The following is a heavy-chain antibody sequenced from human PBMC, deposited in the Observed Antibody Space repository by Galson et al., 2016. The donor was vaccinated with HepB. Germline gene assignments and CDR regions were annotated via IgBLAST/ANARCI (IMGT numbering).Heavy chain of an antibody. CDR2: ISYTGLT. V-gene: IGHV4-31*03. Sequence: TLSLSCSVSGGAINSAYHWSWLRQHPGKGLEWIGYISYTGLTNYKSSLKSRVSMSIATSKDQFSLKLSAVTAADMAIYYCARGPPDYLASWSFYSGWFDPWGRGTLVTVSS. CDR1: GGAINSAYH. D-gene: IGHD3-10*01. CDR3: ARGPPDYLASWSFYSGWFDP. J-gene: IGHJ5*02.